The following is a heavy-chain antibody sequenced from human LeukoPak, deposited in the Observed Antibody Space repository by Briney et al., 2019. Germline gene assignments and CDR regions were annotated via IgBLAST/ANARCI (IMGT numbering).Heavy chain of an antibody. V-gene: IGHV1-2*02. CDR1: GYTFTGYY. D-gene: IGHD3-10*01. CDR3: ARNRINYGSGSYGAYYYYMDV. CDR2: INPNSGGT. J-gene: IGHJ6*03. Sequence: ASVKVSCKASGYTFTGYYMHWVRQAPGQGLEWMGWINPNSGGTNYAQKFQGRVTMTRDTSISTAYMELSSLRSEDTAVYYCARNRINYGSGSYGAYYYYMDVWGKGTTVTVSS.